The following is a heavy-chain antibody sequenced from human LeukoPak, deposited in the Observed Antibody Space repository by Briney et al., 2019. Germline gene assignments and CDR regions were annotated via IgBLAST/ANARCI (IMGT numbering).Heavy chain of an antibody. J-gene: IGHJ3*02. CDR3: ARDYGKEGFDI. V-gene: IGHV4-59*11. D-gene: IGHD3-16*01. CDR2: IYYSGST. CDR1: GGSISSHY. Sequence: SETLSLTCTVSGGSISSHYWSWIRQPPGKGLEWIGYIYYSGSTNYNPSLKSRVIISVDTSKNQFSLKLSSVTAADTAVYYCARDYGKEGFDIWGQGTRVTVSS.